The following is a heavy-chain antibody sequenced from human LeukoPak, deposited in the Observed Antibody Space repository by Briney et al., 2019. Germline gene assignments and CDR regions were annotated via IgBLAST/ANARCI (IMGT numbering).Heavy chain of an antibody. CDR3: AKALRGYFYYHGMDI. J-gene: IGHJ6*02. CDR2: ISWNSGSI. D-gene: IGHD3-10*01. V-gene: IGHV3-9*01. CDR1: GFTFDDYV. Sequence: GGSLRLSCAASGFTFDDYVMYWVRQAPGKGLEWVSGISWNSGSIGYADSVKGRFTISRDNAKNSLYLQMNSLRADDTALYYCAKALRGYFYYHGMDIWGQGTTVTVSS.